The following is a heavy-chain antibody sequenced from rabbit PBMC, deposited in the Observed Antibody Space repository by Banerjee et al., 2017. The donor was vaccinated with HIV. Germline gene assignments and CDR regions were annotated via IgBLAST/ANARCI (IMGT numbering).Heavy chain of an antibody. Sequence: EESGGDLVQPEGSLTLTCKASGFDFSSNAMCWVRQAPGKGLEWIACIYNGDGRTYYASWVNGRFTISSHNAQNTLYLQLNSLTAADTATYFCVRGDDDYPTYFNLWGQGTLVTVS. J-gene: IGHJ4*01. V-gene: IGHV1S47*01. D-gene: IGHD2-1*01. CDR3: VRGDDDYPTYFNL. CDR1: GFDFSSNA. CDR2: IYNGDGRT.